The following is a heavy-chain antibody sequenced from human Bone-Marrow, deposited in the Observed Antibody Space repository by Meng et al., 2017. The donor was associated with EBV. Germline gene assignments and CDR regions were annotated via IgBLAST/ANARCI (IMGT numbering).Heavy chain of an antibody. CDR2: VHYTGST. J-gene: IGHJ4*02. D-gene: IGHD6-19*01. V-gene: IGHV4-38-2*02. CDR1: GDSISTFYY. CDR3: ARISSGWSYYFDD. Sequence: VPLQESGTGLVETSEXLLFRRTVTGDSISTFYYWGWIRQPPGRGLEWIGSVHYTGSTYYSPSLKSRVTVSGDTSKNQFSLKLSSVTAADTAVYYCARISSGWSYYFDDWGQGTLVTVAS.